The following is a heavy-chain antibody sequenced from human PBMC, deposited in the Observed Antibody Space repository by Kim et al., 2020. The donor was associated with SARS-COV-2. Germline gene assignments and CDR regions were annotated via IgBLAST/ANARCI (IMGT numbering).Heavy chain of an antibody. CDR3: ARGQTGRFDP. CDR1: GLTFSSYS. J-gene: IGHJ5*02. V-gene: IGHV3-48*04. Sequence: GGSLRLSCAASGLTFSSYSMNWVRQAPGKGLEWISYISSSSSSIFYADSVKGRFTISRDNAQNSLYLQMNSLRAEDTAVYYCARGQTGRFDPWGQGTLVTVSS. CDR2: ISSSSSSI.